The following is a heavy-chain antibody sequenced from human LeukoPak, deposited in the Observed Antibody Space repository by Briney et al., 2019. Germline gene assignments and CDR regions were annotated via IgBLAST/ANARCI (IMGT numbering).Heavy chain of an antibody. J-gene: IGHJ5*02. CDR3: AKDGSSGVLWVGESPKPVNWFDP. CDR1: GFTFSSYA. D-gene: IGHD3-10*01. CDR2: IRGSGGST. Sequence: SGGSLRLSCAASGFTFSSYAMSWVRHAPGKGLEWVSAIRGSGGSTYYADSVKGRFTISRDNSKNTLYLQMNSLRAEDTAVYYCAKDGSSGVLWVGESPKPVNWFDPWGQGTLVTVSS. V-gene: IGHV3-23*01.